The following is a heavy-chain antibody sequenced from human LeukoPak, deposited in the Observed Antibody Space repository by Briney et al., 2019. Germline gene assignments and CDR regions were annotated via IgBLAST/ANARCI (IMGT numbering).Heavy chain of an antibody. CDR1: GYTFTSYY. J-gene: IGHJ4*02. CDR2: INPSGGST. CDR3: ARAQHCSGGSCPPFWDY. Sequence: ASVKVSCKASGYTFTSYYMHWVRQAPGQGLEWMGIINPSGGSTSYAQKFQGRVTMTRDTSTSTVYMELSSLRSEDTAVYYCARAQHCSGGSCPPFWDYWGQGTLVTVSS. V-gene: IGHV1-46*01. D-gene: IGHD2-15*01.